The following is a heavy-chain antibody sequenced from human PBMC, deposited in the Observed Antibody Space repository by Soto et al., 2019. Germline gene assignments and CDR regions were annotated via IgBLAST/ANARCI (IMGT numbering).Heavy chain of an antibody. J-gene: IGHJ3*02. CDR3: ARGRCTSCFFDAFDI. Sequence: GGSLRLSCAASGFTFSSYWMHWVRQAPGKGLVWVSRINSDGSSTSYADSVKGRFTISRDNAKNTLYLQMNSLRAEDTAVYYCARGRCTSCFFDAFDIWGQGTMVTVSS. CDR2: INSDGSST. V-gene: IGHV3-74*01. CDR1: GFTFSSYW. D-gene: IGHD2-2*01.